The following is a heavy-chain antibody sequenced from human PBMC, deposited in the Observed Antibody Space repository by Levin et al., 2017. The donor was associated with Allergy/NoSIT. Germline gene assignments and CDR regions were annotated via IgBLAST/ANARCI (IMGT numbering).Heavy chain of an antibody. Sequence: SETLSLTCTVSGGSISGYYWSWLRQPPGKGLEWIGYILYSGSTNYNPSLKSRVSISVATSKNQFSMKLNSVTAADTAVYYCAKKGYDSRGGYYYWYFDPWGRGTLVTVSS. CDR1: GGSISGYY. CDR2: ILYSGST. J-gene: IGHJ2*01. CDR3: AKKGYDSRGGYYYWYFDP. D-gene: IGHD3-3*01. V-gene: IGHV4-59*01.